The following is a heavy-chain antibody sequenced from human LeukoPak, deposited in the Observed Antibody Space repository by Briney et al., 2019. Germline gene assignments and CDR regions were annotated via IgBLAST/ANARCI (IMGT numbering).Heavy chain of an antibody. Sequence: SETLSLTCTVSGGSISSSGYYWGWIRQPPGKGLEWIGSIYYSGSTYYNPSLKSRVTISVDTSKNQFSLKLSSVTAADTAVYYCARKGDRGSTGFFDYWGQGTLVTVSS. CDR1: GGSISSSGYY. J-gene: IGHJ4*02. CDR2: IYYSGST. D-gene: IGHD1-26*01. CDR3: ARKGDRGSTGFFDY. V-gene: IGHV4-39*01.